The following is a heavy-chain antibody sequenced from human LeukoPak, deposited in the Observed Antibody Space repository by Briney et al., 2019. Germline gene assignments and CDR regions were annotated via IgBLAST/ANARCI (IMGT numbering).Heavy chain of an antibody. CDR1: GASATDYY. Sequence: SETLSLTCTVSGASATDYYWSWIRQSPGKGLEWISYIHHSGNSDYNPSLRSRVTTSLDTSKNQFSLNLISVTAADTAVYYCTRGHWGLQSWSQGTLVTVSS. D-gene: IGHD7-27*01. CDR2: IHHSGNS. J-gene: IGHJ5*02. CDR3: TRGHWGLQS. V-gene: IGHV4-59*02.